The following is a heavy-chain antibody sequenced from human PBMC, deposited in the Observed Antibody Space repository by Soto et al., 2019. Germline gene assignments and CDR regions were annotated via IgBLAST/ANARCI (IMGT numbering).Heavy chain of an antibody. CDR2: ISSSGSTI. J-gene: IGHJ4*02. D-gene: IGHD2-2*03. CDR1: GFTFSDYY. V-gene: IGHV3-11*01. Sequence: GGSLRLSCAASGFTFSDYYMSWIRQAPGKGLEWVSYISSSGSTIYYADSVKGRFTISRDNAKNSLYLQMNSLRAEDTAVYYCARAPVGIVVVPADVDYWGQGTLVTVSS. CDR3: ARAPVGIVVVPADVDY.